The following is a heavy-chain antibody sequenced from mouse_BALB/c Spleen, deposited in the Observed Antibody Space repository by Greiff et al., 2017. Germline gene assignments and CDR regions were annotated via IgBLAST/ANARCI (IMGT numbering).Heavy chain of an antibody. J-gene: IGHJ3*01. Sequence: EVMLVESGGGLVKPGGSLKLSCAASGFTFSSYAMSWVRQSPEKRLEWVAEISSGGSYTYYPDTVTGRFTISRDNAKNTLYLEMSSLRSEDTAMYYCATGTWFAYWGQGTLVTVSA. V-gene: IGHV5-9-4*01. CDR1: GFTFSSYA. CDR3: ATGTWFAY. CDR2: ISSGGSYT. D-gene: IGHD4-1*01.